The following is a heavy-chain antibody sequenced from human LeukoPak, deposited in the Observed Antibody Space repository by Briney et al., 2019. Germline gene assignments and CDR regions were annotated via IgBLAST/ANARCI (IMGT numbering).Heavy chain of an antibody. V-gene: IGHV4-34*01. Sequence: PSETLSLTCAVYGGSFSGYYWSWIRQPPGKGLGWIGEINHSGSTNYNPSLKSRVTISVDTSKNQFSLKLSSVTAADTAVYYCARGGIVVPALDYWGQGTLVTVSS. CDR3: ARGGIVVPALDY. CDR2: INHSGST. D-gene: IGHD2-2*01. J-gene: IGHJ4*02. CDR1: GGSFSGYY.